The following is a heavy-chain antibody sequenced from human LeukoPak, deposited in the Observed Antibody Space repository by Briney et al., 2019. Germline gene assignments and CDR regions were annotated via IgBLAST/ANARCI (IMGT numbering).Heavy chain of an antibody. D-gene: IGHD3-3*01. V-gene: IGHV3-21*01. J-gene: IGHJ5*02. CDR2: ISSSSSYI. Sequence: PGGSLRLSCAASGFTFSSYSMNWVRQAPGKELEWVSSISSSSSYIYYADSVKGRFTISRDNAKNSLYLQMNSLRAEDTAVYYCARDFWSALLFDPWGQGTLVTVSS. CDR3: ARDFWSALLFDP. CDR1: GFTFSSYS.